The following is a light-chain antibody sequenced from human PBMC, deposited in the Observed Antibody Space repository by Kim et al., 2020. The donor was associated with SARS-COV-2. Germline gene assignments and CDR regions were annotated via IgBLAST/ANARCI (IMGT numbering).Light chain of an antibody. CDR2: GAS. Sequence: VSPGERATLSRRTSQRISIHFARYQQKPGQAPRLLIDGASTRASGIPARFSGSGSGTEFTLTISNVQSEDVAVYYCQQYLNWLPYTFGQGTKLGI. J-gene: IGKJ2*01. CDR1: QRISIH. V-gene: IGKV3-15*01. CDR3: QQYLNWLPYT.